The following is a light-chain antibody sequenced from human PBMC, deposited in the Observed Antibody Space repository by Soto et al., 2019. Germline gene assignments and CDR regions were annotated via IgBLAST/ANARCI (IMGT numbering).Light chain of an antibody. V-gene: IGKV3-15*01. CDR3: QQYNYWPPWT. Sequence: ILMTQSPATLSVSPGERATLSCRARQRVSNNFAWYQQQPGQAPSLLLSDASTRATGIPARFSGSGSGTEFTLTISGLQSEDFAVYYCQQYNYWPPWTFRQGTKVEIK. CDR2: DAS. CDR1: QRVSNN. J-gene: IGKJ1*01.